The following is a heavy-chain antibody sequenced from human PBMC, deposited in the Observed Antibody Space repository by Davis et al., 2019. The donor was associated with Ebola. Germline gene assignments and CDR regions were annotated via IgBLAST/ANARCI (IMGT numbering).Heavy chain of an antibody. D-gene: IGHD2-2*01. V-gene: IGHV3-7*03. Sequence: PSETLSLTCTVSGGSISNFFWSWVRQAPGKGLEWVANIKPDGSFRDYLGAVRGRFTISRDNAKNSLDLQMNTLRAEDTAVYFCAKHGTPTAIGGQGTLVTVSS. CDR3: AKHGTPTAI. J-gene: IGHJ4*02. CDR2: IKPDGSFR. CDR1: GGSISNFF.